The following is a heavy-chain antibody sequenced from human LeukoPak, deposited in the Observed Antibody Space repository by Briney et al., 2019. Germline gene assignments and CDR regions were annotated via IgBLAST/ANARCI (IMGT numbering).Heavy chain of an antibody. CDR3: ARAGVRCSGGSCYFSY. D-gene: IGHD2-15*01. J-gene: IGHJ4*02. CDR1: RSTFDDYG. Sequence: GGSLRLSCAASRSTFDDYGLSWVSQARGKGLEWVSGINWNGGSTGYADSVKGRFTISRDNAKNSLYLQMNSLRAEDTALYHCARAGVRCSGGSCYFSYWGQGPLVTVSS. V-gene: IGHV3-20*01. CDR2: INWNGGST.